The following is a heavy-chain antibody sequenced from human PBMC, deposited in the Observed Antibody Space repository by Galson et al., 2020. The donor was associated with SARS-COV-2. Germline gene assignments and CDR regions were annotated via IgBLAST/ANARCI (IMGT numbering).Heavy chain of an antibody. CDR1: GGSISSGGYY. CDR3: ARRPAIQEKYAFDI. V-gene: IGHV4-31*03. J-gene: IGHJ3*02. Sequence: SETLSLTCTVSGGSISSGGYYWSWIRQHPGKGLEWIGYIYYSGSTYYNPSLKSRVTISVDTSKNQFSLKLSSVTAADTAVYYCARRPAIQEKYAFDIWGQGTMVTVSS. CDR2: IYYSGST. D-gene: IGHD5-18*01.